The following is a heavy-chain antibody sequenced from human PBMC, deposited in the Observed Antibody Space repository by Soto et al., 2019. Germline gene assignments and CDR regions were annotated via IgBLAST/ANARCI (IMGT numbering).Heavy chain of an antibody. V-gene: IGHV1-69*13. CDR2: IIPMFAKA. Sequence: ASVKVSCKASGGTFSRYGISWVRQAPGQGLEWMGGIIPMFAKANYAQKFQDRVTITADESTGTAYMELRSLRFEDTAVYYCTRDGTLYDSSAYYYLYWGQGTLVTV. D-gene: IGHD3-22*01. CDR3: TRDGTLYDSSAYYYLY. CDR1: GGTFSRYG. J-gene: IGHJ4*02.